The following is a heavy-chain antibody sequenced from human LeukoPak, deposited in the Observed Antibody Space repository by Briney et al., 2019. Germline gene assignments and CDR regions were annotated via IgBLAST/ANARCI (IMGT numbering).Heavy chain of an antibody. D-gene: IGHD2-15*01. Sequence: SETLSLTCAVYGGSFSDYFWSWIRQPPGKGLEWIGYIYYSGSTNYNPSLKSRVTISVDTSKNQFSLKLSSVTAADTAVYYCARGPTVVAATDYWGQGTLVTVSS. CDR2: IYYSGST. CDR1: GGSFSDYF. J-gene: IGHJ4*02. V-gene: IGHV4-59*01. CDR3: ARGPTVVAATDY.